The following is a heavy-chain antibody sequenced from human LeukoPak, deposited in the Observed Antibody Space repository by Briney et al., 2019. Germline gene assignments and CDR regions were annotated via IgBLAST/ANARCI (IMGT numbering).Heavy chain of an antibody. CDR3: AKDPRRNYYDSSGRVYYFDY. D-gene: IGHD3-22*01. V-gene: IGHV3-33*06. CDR2: IWYDGSNK. CDR1: GFTFSSYG. J-gene: IGHJ4*02. Sequence: PGGSLRLSCAASGFTFSSYGMHWVRQAPGKGPERVAVIWYDGSNKYYADSVKGRFTISRDNSKNTLYLQMNSLRAEDTAVYYCAKDPRRNYYDSSGRVYYFDYWGQGTLVTVSS.